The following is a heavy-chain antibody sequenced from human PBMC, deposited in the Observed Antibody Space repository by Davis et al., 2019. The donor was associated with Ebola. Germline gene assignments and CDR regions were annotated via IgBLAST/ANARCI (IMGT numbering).Heavy chain of an antibody. V-gene: IGHV3-7*03. J-gene: IGHJ5*02. CDR3: AGMTWHRFDP. CDR1: GFTFSTHW. Sequence: GGSLRLSCAASGFTFSTHWMAWVRQAPGKGLEWVANIKPDGSEQYYADSVKGRFTISRDNAKTSLYLQMNSLRAEDTGVYYCAGMTWHRFDPWGQGTLVTVSS. D-gene: IGHD1-20*01. CDR2: IKPDGSEQ.